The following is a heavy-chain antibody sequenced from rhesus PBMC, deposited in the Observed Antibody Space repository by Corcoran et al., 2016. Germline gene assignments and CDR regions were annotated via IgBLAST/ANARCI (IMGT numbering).Heavy chain of an antibody. Sequence: QVQLQASGPGLVKPSETLSLTCAVSGGSISGYYWTWIRHPPGQGLEWIGKLGGSSGSTYYNPSLKTRVTISTDTSQNQFSLKLSSGTAADTAVYYCARNWVAGTTWHFEFWGQGALVTVSS. CDR2: LGGSSGST. CDR1: GGSISGYY. J-gene: IGHJ1*01. CDR3: ARNWVAGTTWHFEF. V-gene: IGHV4-165*02. D-gene: IGHD1-20*01.